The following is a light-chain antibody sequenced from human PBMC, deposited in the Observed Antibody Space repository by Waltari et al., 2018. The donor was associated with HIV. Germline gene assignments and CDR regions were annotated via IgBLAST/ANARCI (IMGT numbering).Light chain of an antibody. CDR2: DAS. CDR1: QDIRKS. Sequence: DIQMTQSPPSLSASVGDRVTITCQANQDIRKSLNWFQQKPGKAPNVLIYDASTLATGVTSRFSGSGSGTDFTLTISSLQPEDAATYYCQQFDDVAITFGQGTRLDIK. J-gene: IGKJ5*01. CDR3: QQFDDVAIT. V-gene: IGKV1-33*01.